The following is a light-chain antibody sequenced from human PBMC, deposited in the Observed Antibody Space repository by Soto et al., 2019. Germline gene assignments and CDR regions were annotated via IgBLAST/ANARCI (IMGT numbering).Light chain of an antibody. CDR3: QPYSDNWT. CDR1: QSISTW. J-gene: IGKJ1*01. V-gene: IGKV1-5*03. Sequence: DIQMTQSPSTLSASVGDRVTITCRASQSISTWLAWYQQKPGTAPNLLIYKASTFQSGVPSRFSGSGSGTEFTLTISSLKPDDYATYYCQPYSDNWTFGQGTKVEIK. CDR2: KAS.